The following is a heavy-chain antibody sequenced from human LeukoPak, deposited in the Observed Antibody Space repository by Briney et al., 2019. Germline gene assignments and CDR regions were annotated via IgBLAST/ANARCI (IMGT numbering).Heavy chain of an antibody. D-gene: IGHD2-15*01. CDR3: ARVQGLGYCSGGSCYLDAFDI. V-gene: IGHV3-53*01. CDR1: GFTVSSNY. CDR2: IYSGGST. J-gene: IGHJ3*02. Sequence: GGSLRLSCAAPGFTVSSNYMSWVRQAPGKGLEWVSVIYSGGSTYYADSVKGRFTISRDNSKNTLYLQMNSLRAEDTAVYYCARVQGLGYCSGGSCYLDAFDIWGQGTMVTVSS.